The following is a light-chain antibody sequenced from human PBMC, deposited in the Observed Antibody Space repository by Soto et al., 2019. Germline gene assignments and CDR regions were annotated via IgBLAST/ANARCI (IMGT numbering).Light chain of an antibody. J-gene: IGKJ2*01. Sequence: DIQMTQSPSTLSASVGDRVTITCRASQSISSWLAWYQQKPGKAPKLLIYDVSNLGSGVPSRFSGSGSRTEFTLTISSLQPDDFATYYCQQYDSYSYTFGQGTKLEIK. CDR3: QQYDSYSYT. V-gene: IGKV1-5*01. CDR1: QSISSW. CDR2: DVS.